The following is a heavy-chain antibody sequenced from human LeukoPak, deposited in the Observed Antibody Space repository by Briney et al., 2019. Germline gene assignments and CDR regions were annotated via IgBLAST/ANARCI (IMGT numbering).Heavy chain of an antibody. J-gene: IGHJ3*02. CDR1: GFTFRSYE. V-gene: IGHV3-48*03. CDR2: ISDVGTTQ. Sequence: GGSLRLSCAASGFTFRSYELNWARQAPGKGLEWVSYISDVGTTQHYADSVKGRFIISRDNAKNSLYLQMNSLTTEDTAVYYCARDRSKVTAYDDALDIWGQGTMVIVSS. CDR3: ARDRSKVTAYDDALDI. D-gene: IGHD2-21*02.